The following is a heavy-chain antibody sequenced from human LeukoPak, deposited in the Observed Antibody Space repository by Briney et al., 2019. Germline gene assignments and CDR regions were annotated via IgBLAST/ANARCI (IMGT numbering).Heavy chain of an antibody. CDR1: GFTFSSYA. D-gene: IGHD3-3*01. V-gene: IGHV3-23*01. J-gene: IGHJ4*02. CDR3: ARGDDFWSGPFDY. Sequence: GGSLRLSCAASGFTFSSYAMNWVRQAPGKGLEWVSVIGGNGGSTYYADSVKGRFTISRDNSKNTLYLHMNSLRAEDSAVYYCARGDDFWSGPFDYWGQGTLVTVSS. CDR2: IGGNGGST.